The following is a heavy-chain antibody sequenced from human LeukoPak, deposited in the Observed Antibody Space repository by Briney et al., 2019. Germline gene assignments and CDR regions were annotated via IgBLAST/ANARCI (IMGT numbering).Heavy chain of an antibody. CDR2: ISSSSTI. Sequence: PGGSLRLSCAASGFTFSSYSMNWVRQAPGKGLEWVSYISSSSTIYYADSVKGRFTISRDNSKNTLYLQMNSLRAEDTAVYYCARVWYFDYWGQGTLVTVSS. D-gene: IGHD2-21*01. CDR1: GFTFSSYS. CDR3: ARVWYFDY. V-gene: IGHV3-48*01. J-gene: IGHJ4*02.